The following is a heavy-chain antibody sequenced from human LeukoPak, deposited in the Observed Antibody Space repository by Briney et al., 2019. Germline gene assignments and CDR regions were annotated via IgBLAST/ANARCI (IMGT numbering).Heavy chain of an antibody. Sequence: GGSLRLSCAASGFTFSNYAMHWVRQAPGKGLEWVTFIRYDGSNKYYADSVKGRFTISRDNSKNTLYLQINSLRAEDTAVYFCAKDRLGGPYFFHYWGQGTLVTVSS. CDR3: AKDRLGGPYFFHY. CDR1: GFTFSNYA. J-gene: IGHJ4*02. V-gene: IGHV3-30*02. D-gene: IGHD3-16*01. CDR2: IRYDGSNK.